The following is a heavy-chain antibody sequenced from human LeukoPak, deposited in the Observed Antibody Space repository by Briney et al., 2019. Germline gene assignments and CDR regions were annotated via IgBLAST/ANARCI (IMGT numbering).Heavy chain of an antibody. Sequence: GASVKVSCMASGYTFTSYGISWVRQAPGQGLEWMGWISAYNGNTNYAQKLQGRVTMTTDTSTSTAYMELRSLRSDDTAVYYCAREKYDILTGYYTSPYYYYGMDVWGQGTTVTVSS. CDR2: ISAYNGNT. V-gene: IGHV1-18*01. J-gene: IGHJ6*02. CDR3: AREKYDILTGYYTSPYYYYGMDV. CDR1: GYTFTSYG. D-gene: IGHD3-9*01.